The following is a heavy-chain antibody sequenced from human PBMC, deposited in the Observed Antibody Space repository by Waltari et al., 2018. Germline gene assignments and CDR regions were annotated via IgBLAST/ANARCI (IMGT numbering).Heavy chain of an antibody. CDR3: AVSLGGIVGASFDY. Sequence: EVQLVESGGGLVQPGGSLRLSCAASGFTFSSYWMSWVRQAPGKGLEWVANIKQDGSEKYYVDSVKGRFTISRDNAKNSLYLQMNSLRAEDTAVYYWAVSLGGIVGASFDYWGQGTLVTVSS. V-gene: IGHV3-7*01. CDR2: IKQDGSEK. J-gene: IGHJ4*02. CDR1: GFTFSSYW. D-gene: IGHD1-26*01.